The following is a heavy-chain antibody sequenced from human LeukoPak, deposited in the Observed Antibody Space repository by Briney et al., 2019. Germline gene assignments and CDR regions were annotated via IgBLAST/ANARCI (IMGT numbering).Heavy chain of an antibody. CDR2: IGRSGGST. J-gene: IGHJ4*02. D-gene: IGHD3-10*01. V-gene: IGHV3-23*01. CDR3: AFQVRGVIH. Sequence: GGSLRLPCAASGFTFSSYDMSWVRQAPGKGLEWVSFIGRSGGSTYYADSVKGRFTISRDNSKNTLYLQMNSLRAEDTAVYYCAFQVRGVIHWGQGTLVTVSS. CDR1: GFTFSSYD.